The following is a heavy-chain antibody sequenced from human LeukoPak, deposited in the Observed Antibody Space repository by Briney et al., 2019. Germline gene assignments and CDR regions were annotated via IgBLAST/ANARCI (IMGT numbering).Heavy chain of an antibody. CDR2: IYYSGNT. CDR3: ARDRMVGNRYFFDF. V-gene: IGHV4-59*01. Sequence: SETLTLTCTVSGGSISSYYWSWIRQPPGKGLEWIGYIYYSGNTNYNPSLKSRVTISVDTSKDQFSLKLSSVTAADTAVYYCARDRMVGNRYFFDFWGQGTLVSVSS. J-gene: IGHJ4*02. CDR1: GGSISSYY. D-gene: IGHD4-23*01.